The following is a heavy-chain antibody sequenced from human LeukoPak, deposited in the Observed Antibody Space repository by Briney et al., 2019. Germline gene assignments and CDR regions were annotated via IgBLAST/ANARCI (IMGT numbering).Heavy chain of an antibody. CDR3: ARALQPYGSGSYYRSGYMDV. Sequence: SGTLSLTCAVYGGSFSDYYWNWIRQSTGKGLEWIGEINLRGSTTYNPSLKSRVTISLDASKSQLSLKLSSLRSEDTAVYYCARALQPYGSGSYYRSGYMDVWGKGTTVTVSS. D-gene: IGHD3-10*01. CDR2: INLRGST. V-gene: IGHV4-34*01. J-gene: IGHJ6*03. CDR1: GGSFSDYY.